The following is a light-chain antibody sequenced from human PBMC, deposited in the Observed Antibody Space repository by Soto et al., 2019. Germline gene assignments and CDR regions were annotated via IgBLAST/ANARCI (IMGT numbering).Light chain of an antibody. Sequence: QSVLTQPPSVSGAPGQRVTISCTGSSSNIGAGCDVHWYQHLPGTAPRLLIYGNSNRPSGVPDRFSGSKSGTSASLAITGLQAEDEADYYCQSCASSLSTSVFGGGTKLTVL. J-gene: IGLJ2*01. CDR2: GNS. V-gene: IGLV1-40*01. CDR1: SSNIGAGCD. CDR3: QSCASSLSTSV.